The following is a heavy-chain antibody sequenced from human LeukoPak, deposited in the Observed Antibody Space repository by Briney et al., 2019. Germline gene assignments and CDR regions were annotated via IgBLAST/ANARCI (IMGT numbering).Heavy chain of an antibody. CDR1: GLTFSSHA. CDR3: AKWGYYYDRSGYSDTVDY. Sequence: QPGRSLRLSCAASGLTFSSHAMHWVRQAPGKGLEWVAVISHDGSDKHYTDSVKGRFTISRDNSRNTLYLQMNSLRAEDTAVYYCAKWGYYYDRSGYSDTVDYWGQGTLVTVSS. V-gene: IGHV3-30-3*02. CDR2: ISHDGSDK. J-gene: IGHJ4*02. D-gene: IGHD3-22*01.